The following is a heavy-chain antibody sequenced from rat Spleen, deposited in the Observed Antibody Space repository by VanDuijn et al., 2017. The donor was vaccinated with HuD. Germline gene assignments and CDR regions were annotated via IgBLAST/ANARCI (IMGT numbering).Heavy chain of an antibody. J-gene: IGHJ4*01. V-gene: IGHV5-7*01. CDR1: GFTFSDHN. D-gene: IGHD1-2*01. CDR3: ARHGTIAASSTVHVMDA. CDR2: ISYDGSST. Sequence: EVQLAESGGGLVQPGRSLKLSCAASGFTFSDHNMAWVRQAPKKGLEWVATISYDGSSTYYRDSVKGRFTISRDIAKSNLYLQMDSLRSEDTATYYCARHGTIAASSTVHVMDAWGQGASVTVSS.